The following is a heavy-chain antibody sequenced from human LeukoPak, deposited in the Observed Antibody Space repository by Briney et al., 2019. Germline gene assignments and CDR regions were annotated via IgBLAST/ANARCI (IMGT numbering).Heavy chain of an antibody. D-gene: IGHD3-9*01. Sequence: PGGSLRLSCAASGFAFSSYWMSWVRQAPGKGLEWVANIKQDGSEKYYVDSVKGRFTISRDNAKNSLYLQMNSLRAEDTAVYYCARDSGDYDILTENGMDVWGQGTTVTVSS. CDR2: IKQDGSEK. CDR1: GFAFSSYW. CDR3: ARDSGDYDILTENGMDV. V-gene: IGHV3-7*01. J-gene: IGHJ6*02.